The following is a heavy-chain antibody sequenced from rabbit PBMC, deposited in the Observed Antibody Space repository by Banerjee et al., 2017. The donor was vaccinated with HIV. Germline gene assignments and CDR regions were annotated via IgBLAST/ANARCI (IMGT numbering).Heavy chain of an antibody. V-gene: IGHV1S40*01. D-gene: IGHD6-1*01. CDR2: IYAGSFGST. J-gene: IGHJ6*01. CDR1: GFSFSSSVY. CDR3: ARREYGGYAAYGYAPL. Sequence: QSLEESGGDLVKPGASLTLTCTASGFSFSSSVYMCWVRQAPGKGLEWIACIYAGSFGSTYYASWAKGRFTISKTSSTTVTLQMTSLTAADTATYFCARREYGGYAAYGYAPLWGPGTLVTVS.